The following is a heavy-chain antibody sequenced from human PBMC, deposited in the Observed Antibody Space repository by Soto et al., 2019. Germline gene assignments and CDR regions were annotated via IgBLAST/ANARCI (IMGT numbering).Heavy chain of an antibody. CDR3: ARESRYYYDSSGYPPWYFDL. CDR2: IYYSGST. D-gene: IGHD3-22*01. Sequence: PSETLSLTCTVSGGSISSGGYYRSWIRQHPGKGLEWIGYIYYSGSTYYNPSLKSRVTISVDTSKNQFSLKLSSVTAADTAVYYCARESRYYYDSSGYPPWYFDLWGRGTLVTVSS. V-gene: IGHV4-31*03. CDR1: GGSISSGGYY. J-gene: IGHJ2*01.